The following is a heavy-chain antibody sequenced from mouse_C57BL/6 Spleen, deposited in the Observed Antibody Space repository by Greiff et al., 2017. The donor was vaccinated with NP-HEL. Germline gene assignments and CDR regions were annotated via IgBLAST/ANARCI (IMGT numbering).Heavy chain of an antibody. J-gene: IGHJ4*01. CDR3: ARRNGNYYAMDY. Sequence: QVHVKQPGAELVKPGASVKMSCKASGYTFTSYWITWVKQRPGQGLEWIGDIYPGSGSTNYNEKFKSKATLTVDTSSSTAYMQLSSLTSEDSAVYYCARRNGNYYAMDYWGQGTSVTVSS. V-gene: IGHV1-55*01. D-gene: IGHD2-1*01. CDR1: GYTFTSYW. CDR2: IYPGSGST.